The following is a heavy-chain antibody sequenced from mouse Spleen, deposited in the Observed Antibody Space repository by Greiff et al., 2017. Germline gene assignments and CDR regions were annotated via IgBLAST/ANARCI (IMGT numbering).Heavy chain of an antibody. CDR1: GFTFSSYA. CDR2: ISSGGSYT. CDR3: ARRSRLLRYSFGY. D-gene: IGHD1-1*01. V-gene: IGHV5-9-1*01. Sequence: EVKLMESGGGLVKPGGSLKLSCAASGFTFSSYAMSWVRQTPEKRLEWVATISSGGSYTYYPDSVKGRFTISRDNAKNTLYLQMSSLRSEDTAIYYCARRSRLLRYSFGYWGQSTTLTVSS. J-gene: IGHJ2*01.